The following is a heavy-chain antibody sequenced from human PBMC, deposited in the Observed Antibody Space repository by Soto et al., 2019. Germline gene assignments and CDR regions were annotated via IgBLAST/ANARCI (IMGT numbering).Heavy chain of an antibody. CDR1: GFTFSNG. CDR2: IWYDGSNK. D-gene: IGHD2-2*01. CDR3: ARVAPSNYGMDV. Sequence: QMQLVESGGGVVQPGRSQRLSCGVSGFTFSNGMHWVRQAPGKGLEWVAVIWYDGSNKYYADSVQGRFTISRDNSKNTLYLQMNSLRAEDTAVYYCARVAPSNYGMDVWGQGTTVTVSS. J-gene: IGHJ6*02. V-gene: IGHV3-33*01.